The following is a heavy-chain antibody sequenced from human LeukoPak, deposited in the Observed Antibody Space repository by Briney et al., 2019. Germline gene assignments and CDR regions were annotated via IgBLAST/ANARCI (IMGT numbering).Heavy chain of an antibody. CDR2: IYYSGST. CDR1: GGPISSHY. Sequence: SETLSLTCTVSGGPISSHYWSWIRQPPGKGLEWIGYIYYSGSTNYNPSLKSRVTISVDTSKNQFSLKLSSVTAADTAVYYCARTAIYYYYYYMDVWGKGTTVTVSS. V-gene: IGHV4-59*11. J-gene: IGHJ6*03. D-gene: IGHD5-18*01. CDR3: ARTAIYYYYYYMDV.